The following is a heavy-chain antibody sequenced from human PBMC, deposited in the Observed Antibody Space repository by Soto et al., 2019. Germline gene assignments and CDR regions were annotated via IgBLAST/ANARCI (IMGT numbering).Heavy chain of an antibody. V-gene: IGHV3-23*01. CDR3: AKRHSSGFDY. CDR2: ISASGGST. Sequence: EVQLLESGGGLVQPGGSLRLSCAASGFTFSNYAMSWVRQAPGKGLEWLSSISASGGSTYYADSVKGRFTISRDNSKDTLSLQMYSLRAEDTAVYYCAKRHSSGFDYWGQGTLVTVSS. J-gene: IGHJ4*02. D-gene: IGHD6-19*01. CDR1: GFTFSNYA.